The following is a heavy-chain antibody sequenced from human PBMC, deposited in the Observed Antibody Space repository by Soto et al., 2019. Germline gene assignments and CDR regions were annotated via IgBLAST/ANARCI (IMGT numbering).Heavy chain of an antibody. CDR2: ISGSGGST. CDR3: AKDGPGAQIWTRLDH. Sequence: PGGSLRLSCAASGFTFSSYAMSWVRQAPGKGLEWVSGISGSGGSTSYADSVKGRFTISRDNSKNTQYLQMDSLRADDTAVYYCAKDGPGAQIWTRLDHWGQGTLVTVSS. CDR1: GFTFSSYA. J-gene: IGHJ4*02. D-gene: IGHD5-18*01. V-gene: IGHV3-23*01.